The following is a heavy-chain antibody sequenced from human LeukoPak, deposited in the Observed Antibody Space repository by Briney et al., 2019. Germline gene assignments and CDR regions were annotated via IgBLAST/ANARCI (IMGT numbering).Heavy chain of an antibody. D-gene: IGHD2-21*02. J-gene: IGHJ5*02. Sequence: PSETLSLTCTVSGGSISSSSYYWGWIRQPPGKGLEWIGSIHYSGSTNYNPSLKSRVTISVDTSKNQFSLKLSSVTAADTAVYYCARERVWRYCGGDSCGWFDPWGQGTLVTVSS. V-gene: IGHV4-39*07. CDR3: ARERVWRYCGGDSCGWFDP. CDR1: GGSISSSSYY. CDR2: IHYSGST.